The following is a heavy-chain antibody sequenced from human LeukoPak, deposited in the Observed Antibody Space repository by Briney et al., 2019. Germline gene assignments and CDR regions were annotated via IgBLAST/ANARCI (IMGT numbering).Heavy chain of an antibody. D-gene: IGHD6-13*01. Sequence: GGSLRLSCAASGFTFSSYSMNWVRQAPGKGLEWVSVISFDGSAKYYADSVKGRFTISRDNSKNTLYLQMTSLRAEDTAVYYCAKDRVTAAGYYFDYWGQGTLVTVSS. CDR2: ISFDGSAK. J-gene: IGHJ4*02. CDR1: GFTFSSYS. V-gene: IGHV3-30*18. CDR3: AKDRVTAAGYYFDY.